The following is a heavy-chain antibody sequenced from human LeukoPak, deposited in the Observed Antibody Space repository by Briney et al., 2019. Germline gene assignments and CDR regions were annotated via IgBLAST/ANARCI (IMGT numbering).Heavy chain of an antibody. D-gene: IGHD6-13*01. Sequence: GGSLRLSCAASGFTFSSYSMNWVRQAPGKGLEWVSVISFDGSAKYYADSVKGRFTISRDNSKNTLYLQMTSLRAEDTAVYYCAKDRVTAAGYYFDYWGQGTLVTVSS. CDR2: ISFDGSAK. J-gene: IGHJ4*02. CDR1: GFTFSSYS. V-gene: IGHV3-30*18. CDR3: AKDRVTAAGYYFDY.